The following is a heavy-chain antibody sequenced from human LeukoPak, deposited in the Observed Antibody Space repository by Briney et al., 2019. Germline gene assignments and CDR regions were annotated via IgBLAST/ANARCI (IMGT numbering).Heavy chain of an antibody. D-gene: IGHD5-12*01. CDR3: ASGSGIDYNRFDP. CDR2: IIPIFGTA. J-gene: IGHJ5*02. V-gene: IGHV1-69*05. Sequence: ASVTVSCKASGGTFSSYAISWVRQAPGQGLEWMGGIIPIFGTANYAQKFQGRVTINTDESTSTAYMELSSLRSEDTVVYYCASGSGIDYNRFDPWGQGTLVTVSS. CDR1: GGTFSSYA.